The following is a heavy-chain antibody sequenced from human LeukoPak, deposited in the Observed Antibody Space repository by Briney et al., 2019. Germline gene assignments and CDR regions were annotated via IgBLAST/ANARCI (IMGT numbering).Heavy chain of an antibody. D-gene: IGHD4-17*01. V-gene: IGHV3-7*01. Sequence: GGSLRLSCAASGFTFSSYWMSWVRQAPGKGLEWVANIKQDGSEKYYVDSVKGRFTISRDNAKNSLYLQMNSLRAEDTAVYYCARDRTVTTRRAFDIWGQGTMVTVSS. J-gene: IGHJ3*02. CDR1: GFTFSSYW. CDR3: ARDRTVTTRRAFDI. CDR2: IKQDGSEK.